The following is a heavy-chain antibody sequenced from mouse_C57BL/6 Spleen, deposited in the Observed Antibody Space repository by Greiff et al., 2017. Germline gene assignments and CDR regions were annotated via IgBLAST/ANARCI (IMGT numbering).Heavy chain of an antibody. CDR2: INPNNGGT. V-gene: IGHV1-22*01. J-gene: IGHJ3*01. CDR1: GYTFTDYN. CDR3: ARSRDYDSAWFAY. D-gene: IGHD2-4*01. Sequence: EVQLQQSGPELVKPGASVKMSCKASGYTFTDYNMHWVKQSHGKSLEWIGYINPNNGGTSYNQKFKGKATLTVNKSSSTAYMELRSLTSEDSAVYYCARSRDYDSAWFAYWGQGTLVTVSA.